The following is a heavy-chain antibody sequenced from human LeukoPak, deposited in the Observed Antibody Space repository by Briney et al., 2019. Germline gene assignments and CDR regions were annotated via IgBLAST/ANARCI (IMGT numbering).Heavy chain of an antibody. J-gene: IGHJ4*02. D-gene: IGHD3-22*01. CDR1: GYTFTGYY. V-gene: IGHV1-2*02. Sequence: GASVKVSCKASGYTFTGYYMHWVRQAPGQGLEWMGWTNPNSGGTNYAQKFQGRVTMTRDTSISTAYMELSSLRSEDTAVYYCARGMYYYDSSGYYYVVLDYWGQGTLVTVSS. CDR2: TNPNSGGT. CDR3: ARGMYYYDSSGYYYVVLDY.